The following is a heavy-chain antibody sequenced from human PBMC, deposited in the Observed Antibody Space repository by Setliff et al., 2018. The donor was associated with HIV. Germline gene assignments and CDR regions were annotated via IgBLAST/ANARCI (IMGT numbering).Heavy chain of an antibody. J-gene: IGHJ4*02. Sequence: GGSLRLSCAASGFTFSSYSMSWVRQAPGKGLEWVSAISGSGGSTYYADSVKGRFTISRDNSKNTLYLQMNSLRAEDTAVYYCAKDPTTGAVAVYYFDYWGQGTLVTVSS. CDR2: ISGSGGST. CDR1: GFTFSSYS. V-gene: IGHV3-23*01. CDR3: AKDPTTGAVAVYYFDY. D-gene: IGHD6-19*01.